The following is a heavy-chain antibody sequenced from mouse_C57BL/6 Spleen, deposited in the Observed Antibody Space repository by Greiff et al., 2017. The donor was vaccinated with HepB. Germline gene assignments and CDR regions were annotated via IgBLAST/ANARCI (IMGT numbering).Heavy chain of an antibody. Sequence: EVKLVESGPGMVKPSQSLSLTCTVTGYSITSGYDWHWIRHFPGNNLEWMGYISYSGSTNYNPSLKSRISITHDTSKNHFFLKLNSVTTEDTATYYCARFDYEGVDYWGQGTSVTVSS. V-gene: IGHV3-1*01. CDR2: ISYSGST. D-gene: IGHD2-4*01. CDR3: ARFDYEGVDY. CDR1: GYSITSGYD. J-gene: IGHJ4*01.